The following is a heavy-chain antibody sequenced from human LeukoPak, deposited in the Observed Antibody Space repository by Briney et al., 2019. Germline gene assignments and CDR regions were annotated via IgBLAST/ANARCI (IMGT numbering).Heavy chain of an antibody. J-gene: IGHJ5*02. CDR1: GFTFSSYS. CDR3: EVDLYSSDWGARTDWDNWFDP. D-gene: IGHD6-19*01. CDR2: ISSSSSYI. V-gene: IGHV3-21*01. Sequence: GGSLRLSCAASGFTFSSYSMNWVRQAPGKGLEWVSSISSSSSYIYYADSVKGRFTISRDNAKNSLYLQMNSLRAEDTAVYYCEVDLYSSDWGARTDWDNWFDPWGQGTLVTVSS.